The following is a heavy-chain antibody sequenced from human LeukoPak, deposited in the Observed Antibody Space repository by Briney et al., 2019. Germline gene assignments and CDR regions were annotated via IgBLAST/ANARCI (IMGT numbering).Heavy chain of an antibody. J-gene: IGHJ4*02. CDR1: GGSISDYS. D-gene: IGHD3-10*01. V-gene: IGHV4-59*01. CDR2: IYYSGSA. Sequence: SETLSLTCTVSGGSISDYSWSWIRQPPGKGLEWIGNIYYSGSANHNPSLKSRVTISRDTSKNQFSLKLTSVTTADTAVYFCARSGRITRLDYWGQGILVTVSS. CDR3: ARSGRITRLDY.